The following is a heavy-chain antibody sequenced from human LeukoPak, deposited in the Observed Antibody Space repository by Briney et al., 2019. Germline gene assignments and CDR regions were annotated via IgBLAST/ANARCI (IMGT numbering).Heavy chain of an antibody. Sequence: ASVKVSCKASGYTFTSYYMHWVRQAPGQGLEWMGIINPSGGSTSYAQKFQGRVTMTRDMSTSTVYMELSSLRSEDTAVYYCARDHSSGWYGSYYYYYMDVWGKGTTVTVSS. V-gene: IGHV1-46*01. CDR3: ARDHSSGWYGSYYYYYMDV. J-gene: IGHJ6*03. CDR1: GYTFTSYY. CDR2: INPSGGST. D-gene: IGHD6-19*01.